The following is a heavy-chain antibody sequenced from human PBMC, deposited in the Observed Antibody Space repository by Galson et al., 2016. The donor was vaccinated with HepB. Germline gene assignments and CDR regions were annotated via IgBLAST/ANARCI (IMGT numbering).Heavy chain of an antibody. V-gene: IGHV3-30*03. Sequence: SLRLSCAASGFTFSIYGMNWVRQAPGKGLEWVAVISYDGNYKYHADPVKGRFTISRDNSNNTLYLQMNTLISEDTAVYYCARDFMGLFDYYNYGMDVWGLGTTVIVSS. CDR2: ISYDGNYK. CDR3: ARDFMGLFDYYNYGMDV. J-gene: IGHJ6*02. D-gene: IGHD2-21*01. CDR1: GFTFSIYG.